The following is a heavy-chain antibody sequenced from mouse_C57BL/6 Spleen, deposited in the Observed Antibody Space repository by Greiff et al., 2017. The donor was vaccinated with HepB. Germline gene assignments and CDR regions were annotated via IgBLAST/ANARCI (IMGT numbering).Heavy chain of an antibody. Sequence: VQLKESGGGLVKPGGSLKLSCAASGFTFSSYAMSWVRQTPEKRLEWVATISDGGSYTYYPDNVKGRFTISRDNATNNLYLQMSHLKSEDTAMYYCARDRGWDYWGQGTTLTVSS. CDR1: GFTFSSYA. CDR3: ARDRGWDY. CDR2: ISDGGSYT. V-gene: IGHV5-4*01. J-gene: IGHJ2*01. D-gene: IGHD2-3*01.